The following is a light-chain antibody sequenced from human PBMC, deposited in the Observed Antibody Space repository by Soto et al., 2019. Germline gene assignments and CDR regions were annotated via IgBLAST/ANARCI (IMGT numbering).Light chain of an antibody. CDR2: EVN. Sequence: LTQPASVSGSPGQSITISCTGTSSDVGDYNYVSWYQHHPGKAPKLLIYEVNNRPSGVSDRFSGSKSGNVASLTISWLQAEDEADYYCSSYTSSSTYVFGTGTKVTVL. J-gene: IGLJ1*01. CDR1: SSDVGDYNY. V-gene: IGLV2-14*01. CDR3: SSYTSSSTYV.